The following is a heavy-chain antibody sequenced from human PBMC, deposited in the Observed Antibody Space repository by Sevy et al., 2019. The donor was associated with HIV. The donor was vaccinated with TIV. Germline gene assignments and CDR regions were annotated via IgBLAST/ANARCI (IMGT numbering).Heavy chain of an antibody. V-gene: IGHV3-11*01. CDR2: ISGSQYMI. Sequence: GGYLRLSCAASGFTFSDYYMSWIRQAPGKGLEWISYISGSQYMIYYADSVKGRFTISRDDAKNSLYLQMNSLGPEDSAVYFCARDLGTGYFDFWGQGTLVTVSS. CDR3: ARDLGTGYFDF. D-gene: IGHD1-26*01. J-gene: IGHJ4*02. CDR1: GFTFSDYY.